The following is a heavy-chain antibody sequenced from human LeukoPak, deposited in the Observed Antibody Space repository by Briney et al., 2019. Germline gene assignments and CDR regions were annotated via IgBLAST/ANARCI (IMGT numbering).Heavy chain of an antibody. CDR3: ARDRHLFDY. D-gene: IGHD6-6*01. J-gene: IGHJ4*02. CDR1: GFTFSSYW. V-gene: IGHV3-30-3*01. CDR2: ISYDGSNK. Sequence: GGSLRLSCAASGFTFSSYWMHWVRQAPGKGLEWVAVISYDGSNKYYADSVKGRFTISRDNSKNTLYLQMNSLRAEDTAVYYCARDRHLFDYWGQGTLVTVSS.